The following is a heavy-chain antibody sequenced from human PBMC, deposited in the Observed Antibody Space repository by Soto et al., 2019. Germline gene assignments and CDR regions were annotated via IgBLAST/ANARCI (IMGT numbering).Heavy chain of an antibody. CDR3: ARGGDGYNYDAFDI. D-gene: IGHD5-12*01. J-gene: IGHJ3*02. CDR1: GGYFSGYY. V-gene: IGHV4-34*01. Sequence: SETQSLTYGVYGGYFSGYYGSWIRQPPGKGLEWIGEINHSGSTNYNPSLKSRVTISVDTSKNQFSLKLSSVTAADTAVYYCARGGDGYNYDAFDIWGQGTMVTVSS. CDR2: INHSGST.